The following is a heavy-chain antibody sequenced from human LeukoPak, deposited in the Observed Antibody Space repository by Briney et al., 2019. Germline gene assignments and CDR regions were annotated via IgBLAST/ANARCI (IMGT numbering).Heavy chain of an antibody. CDR2: IYYSGST. J-gene: IGHJ4*02. D-gene: IGHD6-6*01. CDR3: ARLQRSSSSPGGGSFDQ. V-gene: IGHV4-39*01. Sequence: PSETLSLTCTVSGGSISSNSYYWAWIRQPPGKGLEWIGSIYYSGSTYYNPSLKSRVAIFVDTSKNQFSLKVSSVTAADTAVYYCARLQRSSSSPGGGSFDQWGQGTLVTVSS. CDR1: GGSISSNSYY.